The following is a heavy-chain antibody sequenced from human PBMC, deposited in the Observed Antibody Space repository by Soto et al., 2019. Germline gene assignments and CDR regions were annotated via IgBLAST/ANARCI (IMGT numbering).Heavy chain of an antibody. D-gene: IGHD2-15*01. CDR1: GYTFTSYG. V-gene: IGHV1-18*01. Sequence: ASVKVSCKASGYTFTSYGISWVRQAPGQGLEWMGWISAYNGNTNYAQKLQGRVTMTTDTSTSTAYMELRSLRSDDTAVYYCARDGRYCSGGSCSSNWFDPWGQGTLVTVSS. CDR2: ISAYNGNT. J-gene: IGHJ5*02. CDR3: ARDGRYCSGGSCSSNWFDP.